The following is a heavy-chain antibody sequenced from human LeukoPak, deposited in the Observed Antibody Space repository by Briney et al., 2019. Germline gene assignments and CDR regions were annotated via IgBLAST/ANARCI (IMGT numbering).Heavy chain of an antibody. V-gene: IGHV3-48*04. CDR2: ISSSSSTR. CDR3: ARALPFDY. Sequence: GGSLRLSCAASGFTFSSYSMHWVRQAPGKGLEWVSYISSSSSTRYYADSVKGRFTISRDNAKNSLYLQMNSLRAEDTAVYYCARALPFDYWGQGTLVTVSS. CDR1: GFTFSSYS. J-gene: IGHJ4*02. D-gene: IGHD5/OR15-5a*01.